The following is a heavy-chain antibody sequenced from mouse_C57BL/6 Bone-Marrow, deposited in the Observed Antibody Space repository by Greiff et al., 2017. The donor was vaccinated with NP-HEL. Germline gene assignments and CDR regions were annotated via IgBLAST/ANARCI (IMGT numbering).Heavy chain of an antibody. J-gene: IGHJ3*01. D-gene: IGHD1-1*01. CDR3: ASAGYGRSYPFAC. CDR1: GFTFSSYA. V-gene: IGHV5-4*03. CDR2: ISDGGSYT. Sequence: EVMLVESGGGLVKPGGSLKLSCAASGFTFSSYAMSWVRQTPEKRLEWVATISDGGSYTYYPDNVKGRFTISRDNAKNNLYLQLSHLKSEDTAMYYCASAGYGRSYPFACCGQGTLVTVSA.